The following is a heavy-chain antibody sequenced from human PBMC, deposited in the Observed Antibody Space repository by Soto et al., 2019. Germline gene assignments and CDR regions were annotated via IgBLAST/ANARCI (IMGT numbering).Heavy chain of an antibody. D-gene: IGHD6-19*01. CDR1: GFTFSSYA. CDR3: AKVVEGWLGY. J-gene: IGHJ4*02. Sequence: EVQLLESGGGLVQPGGSLRLSCEASGFTFSSYAMSSVRQAPGRGLQWVSAISGSGGSTYYANSVKGRFTISRDNSKNTLYLQVNSLRAGDTAVYYGAKVVEGWLGYWGQGTLVTVSS. V-gene: IGHV3-23*01. CDR2: ISGSGGST.